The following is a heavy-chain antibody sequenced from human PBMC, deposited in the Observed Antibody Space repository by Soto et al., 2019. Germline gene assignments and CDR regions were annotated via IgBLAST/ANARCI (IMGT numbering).Heavy chain of an antibody. CDR3: ARDLEGSWPYFFDY. Sequence: SETLSLTCAVSGGSISSYYWSWIRQPPGKGLEWIGYIYYSGSTNYNPSLKSRVTISVDTSKNQFSLKLTSVTAADTAVYYCARDLEGSWPYFFDYWGQGTLVTVSS. CDR1: GGSISSYY. V-gene: IGHV4-59*01. CDR2: IYYSGST. D-gene: IGHD6-13*01. J-gene: IGHJ4*02.